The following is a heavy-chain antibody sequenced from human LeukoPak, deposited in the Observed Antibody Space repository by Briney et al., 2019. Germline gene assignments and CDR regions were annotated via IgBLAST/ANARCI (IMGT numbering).Heavy chain of an antibody. V-gene: IGHV4-39*01. J-gene: IGHJ4*02. CDR1: GGSISSSSYY. D-gene: IGHD3-10*01. CDR3: ARARMVRGALLGY. CDR2: IYYSGST. Sequence: KAPETLSLTCTVSGGSISSSSYYWGWIRQPPGKGLEWIGSIYYSGSTYYNPSLKSRVTISVDTSKNQFSLKLSPVTAADTAVYYCARARMVRGALLGYWGQGTLVTVSS.